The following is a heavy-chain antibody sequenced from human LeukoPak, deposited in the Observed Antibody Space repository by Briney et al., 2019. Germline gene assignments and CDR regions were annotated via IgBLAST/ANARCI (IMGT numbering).Heavy chain of an antibody. J-gene: IGHJ2*01. CDR1: GGSISSYY. CDR2: TYCSGST. V-gene: IGHV4-59*01. D-gene: IGHD4-17*01. Sequence: SETLSLTCTVSGGSISSYYWSWIRQPPGKGLEWIGYTYCSGSTNYNPSLKSRVTISVDTSKNQFSLKLSSVTAADTAVYYCARDPGYGDYGMEYWYFDLWGRGTLVTVSS. CDR3: ARDPGYGDYGMEYWYFDL.